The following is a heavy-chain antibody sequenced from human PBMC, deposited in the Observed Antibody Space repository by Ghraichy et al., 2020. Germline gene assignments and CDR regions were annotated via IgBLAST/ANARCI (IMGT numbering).Heavy chain of an antibody. J-gene: IGHJ4*02. D-gene: IGHD2-2*02. CDR3: ARGYRPGYCSSTSCYSEFDY. CDR1: GFTFSSYS. Sequence: ESLNISCAASGFTFSSYSMNWVRQAPGKGLEWVSYISSSSSTIYYADSVKGRFTISRDNAKNSLYLQMNSLRDEDTAVYYCARGYRPGYCSSTSCYSEFDYWGQGTLVTVSS. V-gene: IGHV3-48*02. CDR2: ISSSSSTI.